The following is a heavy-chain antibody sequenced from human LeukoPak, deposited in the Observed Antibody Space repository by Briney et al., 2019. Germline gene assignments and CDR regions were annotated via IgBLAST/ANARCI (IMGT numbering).Heavy chain of an antibody. J-gene: IGHJ4*02. CDR3: ARGRTGTPFDY. V-gene: IGHV3-11*06. CDR1: GFTFSDYY. CDR2: ISSSSSYT. Sequence: PGGSLRLSCAASGFTFSDYYVSWIRQAPGKGLEWVSYISSSSSYTNYADSVKGRFTISRDNAKNSLYLQMNSLRAEDTAVYYCARGRTGTPFDYWGQGTLVTVSS. D-gene: IGHD1-1*01.